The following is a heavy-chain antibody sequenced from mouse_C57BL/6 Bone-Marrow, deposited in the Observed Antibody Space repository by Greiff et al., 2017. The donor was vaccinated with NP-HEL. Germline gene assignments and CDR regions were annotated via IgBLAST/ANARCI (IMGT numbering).Heavy chain of an antibody. J-gene: IGHJ3*01. CDR2: IDPSDSYT. Sequence: VQLQQPGAELVRPGTSVKFSCKASGYTFTSYWMHLVKPRPGQGLEWIGLIDPSDSYTNYNKKFKGKAPLTVDTSSSTAYMQLSSLTSEDSAVYYGARVSTMVKWFAYWGQGTLVTVSA. CDR3: ARVSTMVKWFAY. CDR1: GYTFTSYW. V-gene: IGHV1-59*01. D-gene: IGHD2-2*01.